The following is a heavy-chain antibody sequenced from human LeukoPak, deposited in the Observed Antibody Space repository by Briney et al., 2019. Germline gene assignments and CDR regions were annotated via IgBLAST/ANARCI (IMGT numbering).Heavy chain of an antibody. J-gene: IGHJ4*02. CDR3: ATRDCSGGSCYSGDFGY. CDR1: GYTFTSYY. V-gene: IGHV1-46*01. CDR2: INPSGGST. D-gene: IGHD2-15*01. Sequence: ASVKVSCKASGYTFTSYYMHWVRQAPGQGLEWMGIINPSGGSTSYAQKFQGRVTMTRDTSTSTVYMELSSLRSEDTAVYYCATRDCSGGSCYSGDFGYWGQGTLVTVSS.